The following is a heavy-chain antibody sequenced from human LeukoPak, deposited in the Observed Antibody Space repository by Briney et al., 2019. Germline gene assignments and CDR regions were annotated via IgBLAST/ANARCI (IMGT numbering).Heavy chain of an antibody. D-gene: IGHD5-24*01. CDR2: IYPGDSDT. Sequence: GESLKISCKGSGYSFTSYWIGWVRQMPGKGLEWMGIIYPGDSDTRYSPSFQGQVTISADKSISTAYLQWSSLKASDTAMYYCARQDRDGYNFRGTGMGAFDIWGQGTMVTVSS. CDR3: ARQDRDGYNFRGTGMGAFDI. J-gene: IGHJ3*02. V-gene: IGHV5-51*01. CDR1: GYSFTSYW.